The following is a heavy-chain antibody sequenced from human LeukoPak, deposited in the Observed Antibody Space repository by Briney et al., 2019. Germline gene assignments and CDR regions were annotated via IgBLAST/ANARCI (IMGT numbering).Heavy chain of an antibody. D-gene: IGHD3-16*01. CDR2: IYTSGST. CDR3: ARVHPYFGAGYYYYMDV. J-gene: IGHJ6*03. Sequence: SETLSLTRTVSGGSISSYYWSWIRQPAGKGLEWIGRIYTSGSTNYNPPLKSRVTMSVDTSKNQFSLKLSSVTAADTAVYYCARVHPYFGAGYYYYMDVWGKGTTVTVSS. CDR1: GGSISSYY. V-gene: IGHV4-4*07.